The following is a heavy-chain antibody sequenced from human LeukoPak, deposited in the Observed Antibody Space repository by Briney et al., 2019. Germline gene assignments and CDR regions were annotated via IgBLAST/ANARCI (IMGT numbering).Heavy chain of an antibody. D-gene: IGHD2-2*01. V-gene: IGHV3-23*01. CDR1: GFTFSSYA. CDR2: ISGSGGST. J-gene: IGHJ6*02. CDR3: AKLAAMGYNYYYYGMDV. Sequence: GGSLRLSCAASGFTFSSYAMSWVRQAPGKGLEWVSAISGSGGSTYYADSVKGRFTISRDNSKNTLYLQMNSLRAEDTAVYYCAKLAAMGYNYYYYGMDVWGQGTTVTVSS.